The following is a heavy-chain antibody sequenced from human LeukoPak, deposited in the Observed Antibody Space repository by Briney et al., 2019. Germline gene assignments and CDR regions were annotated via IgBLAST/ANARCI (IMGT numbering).Heavy chain of an antibody. CDR1: GFTVSSNY. D-gene: IGHD5-18*01. CDR2: IYSGGST. CDR3: ARGADTAMVPFDY. J-gene: IGHJ4*02. Sequence: PGGSLRLSCAASGFTVSSNYMSWVRQAPGKGLEWVSVIYSGGSTYYADSVKGRFTISRDNSKNTLYLQMNSLRAEDTAVYYCARGADTAMVPFDYWGQGTLVTVSS. V-gene: IGHV3-66*01.